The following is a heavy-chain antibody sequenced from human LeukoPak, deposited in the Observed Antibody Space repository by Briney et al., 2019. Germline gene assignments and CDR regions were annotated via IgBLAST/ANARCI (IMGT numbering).Heavy chain of an antibody. V-gene: IGHV1-18*01. CDR3: ARLASHDFWSGYPNWFDP. J-gene: IGHJ5*02. CDR1: GYTFTSYG. CDR2: ISAYNGNT. D-gene: IGHD3-3*01. Sequence: ASVKVSCKVSGYTFTSYGISWVRQAPGQGLEWMGWISAYNGNTNYAQKLQGRVTMTTDTSTSTAYMELRSLRSDDTAVYYCARLASHDFWSGYPNWFDPWGQGTLVTVSS.